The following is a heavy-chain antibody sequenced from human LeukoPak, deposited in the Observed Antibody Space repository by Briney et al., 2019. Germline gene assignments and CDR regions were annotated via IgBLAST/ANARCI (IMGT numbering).Heavy chain of an antibody. Sequence: SETLSLTCAVSGGSISSADFYWSWIRQHPGKGLEWIGFIYYSGSAYYNPSLKSRVSISIDTSKNQFSLTLNSVTAADTAVYYCARHGSYYFWFDPWGQGTLVTVSS. CDR3: ARHGSYYFWFDP. D-gene: IGHD1-26*01. V-gene: IGHV4-31*11. J-gene: IGHJ5*02. CDR1: GGSISSADFY. CDR2: IYYSGSA.